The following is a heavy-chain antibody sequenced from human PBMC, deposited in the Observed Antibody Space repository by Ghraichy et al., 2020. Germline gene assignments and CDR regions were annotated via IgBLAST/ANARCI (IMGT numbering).Heavy chain of an antibody. D-gene: IGHD3-3*01. CDR1: GFTFSSYW. CDR2: INSDGSST. Sequence: GGSLRLSCAASGFTFSSYWMHWVRQAPGKGLVWVSRINSDGSSTSYADSVKGRFTISRDNAKNTLYLQMNSLRAEDTAVYYCARDGLKYYDFWSGYYYYYYYMDVWGKGTTVTVSS. V-gene: IGHV3-74*01. CDR3: ARDGLKYYDFWSGYYYYYYYMDV. J-gene: IGHJ6*03.